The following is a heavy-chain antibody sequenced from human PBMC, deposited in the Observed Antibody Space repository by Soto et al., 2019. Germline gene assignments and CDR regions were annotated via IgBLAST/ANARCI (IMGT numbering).Heavy chain of an antibody. V-gene: IGHV1-69*06. Sequence: QVQLMQSGAEVKKPGSSVKVSCKTSGGIFSTYAINWVRQAPGQGLEWMGGINPLFGSPVYAQKFQGRVTMSAETSTTSASMELRTLRSDDAAVYYLATIDEGLSLYNRLGPWGQGTLVTASS. CDR1: GGIFSTYA. CDR2: INPLFGSP. CDR3: ATIDEGLSLYNRLGP. J-gene: IGHJ5*02. D-gene: IGHD3-3*02.